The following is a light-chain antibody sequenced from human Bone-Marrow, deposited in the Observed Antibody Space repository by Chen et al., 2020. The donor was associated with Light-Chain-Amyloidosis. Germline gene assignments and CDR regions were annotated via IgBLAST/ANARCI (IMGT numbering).Light chain of an antibody. CDR3: QEYYDTPHT. J-gene: IGKJ2*01. Sequence: DLQMTQSPSSLSSSVGDRVTITCRASRIISNSLVWYQQKPGKAPKLLLYAASRLESGVPSRFSGSGSGTDYTLTITSLEPEDFATYYCQEYYDTPHTFGQGTKLEIK. CDR2: AAS. CDR1: RIISNS. V-gene: IGKV1-NL1*01.